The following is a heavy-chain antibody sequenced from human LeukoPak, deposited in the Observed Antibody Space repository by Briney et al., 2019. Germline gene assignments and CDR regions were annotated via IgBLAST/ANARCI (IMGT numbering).Heavy chain of an antibody. D-gene: IGHD2-8*01. CDR2: ISSSSSYI. V-gene: IGHV3-21*04. CDR3: ARENGMVYATYYYYYGMDV. J-gene: IGHJ6*02. CDR1: GFTFSSYS. Sequence: RPGGSLRLSCAASGFTFSSYSMNWVRQAPGKGLEWVSSISSSSSYIYYADSVKGRFTISRDNAKNSLYLQMNSLRAEDTALYHCARENGMVYATYYYYYGMDVWGQGTTVTVSS.